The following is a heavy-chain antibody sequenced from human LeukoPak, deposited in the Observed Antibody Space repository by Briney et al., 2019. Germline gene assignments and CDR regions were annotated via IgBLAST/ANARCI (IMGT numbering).Heavy chain of an antibody. CDR2: IYDSGST. Sequence: SETLSLTCTVSGGSIRSSYYYWGWIRQPPGKGLEWIGSIYDSGSTYYNPSLKSRVTISVDTSKNQFSLKLSSVTAADTAVYYCARLSLYSSSNWGQGTLVTVSS. D-gene: IGHD6-13*01. CDR1: GGSIRSSYYY. CDR3: ARLSLYSSSN. V-gene: IGHV4-39*01. J-gene: IGHJ4*02.